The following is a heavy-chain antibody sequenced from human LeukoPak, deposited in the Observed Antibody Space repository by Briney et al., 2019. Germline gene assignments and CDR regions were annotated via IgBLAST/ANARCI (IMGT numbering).Heavy chain of an antibody. CDR3: ARDRPDHYDSSGY. CDR1: GGTFSSYA. D-gene: IGHD3-22*01. Sequence: ASVKVSCKASGGTFSSYAISWVRQAPGQGLEWMGWIIAYNGNTNYAQKLQGRVTITTDTSTSTAYMELRSLRSDDTAVYYCARDRPDHYDSSGYWGQGTLVTVSS. CDR2: IIAYNGNT. V-gene: IGHV1-18*01. J-gene: IGHJ4*02.